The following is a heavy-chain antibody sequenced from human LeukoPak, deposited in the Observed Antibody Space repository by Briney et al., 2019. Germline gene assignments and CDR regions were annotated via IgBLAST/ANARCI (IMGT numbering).Heavy chain of an antibody. V-gene: IGHV3-21*04. CDR1: GFTFSSYS. CDR3: AKGDDYSYGYDY. CDR2: ISSSSSYI. D-gene: IGHD5-18*01. J-gene: IGHJ4*02. Sequence: GGSLRLSCAASGFTFSSYSMNWVRQAPGKGLEWVSSISSSSSYIYYADSVKGRFTISRDNAKNSLYLQMNSLRTDDSGLYYCAKGDDYSYGYDYWGQGTLVAVSS.